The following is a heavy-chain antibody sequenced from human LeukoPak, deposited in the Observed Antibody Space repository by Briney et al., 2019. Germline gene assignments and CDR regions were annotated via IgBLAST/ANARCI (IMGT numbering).Heavy chain of an antibody. V-gene: IGHV1-46*01. CDR3: ARDVALYYYAMDV. J-gene: IGHJ6*02. CDR1: GYTFTSYY. Sequence: ASVKVSCKASGYTFTSYYMHWVRQAPGQGLEWMGIINPSGGSTSYAQKFQGRITITSDTSASTAYMELSSLRSEDTALYYCARDVALYYYAMDVWGQGTTVTVSS. CDR2: INPSGGST.